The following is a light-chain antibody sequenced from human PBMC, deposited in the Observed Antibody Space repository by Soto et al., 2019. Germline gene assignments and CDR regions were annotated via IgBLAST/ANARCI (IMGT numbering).Light chain of an antibody. J-gene: IGKJ1*01. CDR2: GTS. CDR1: QSVSRRY. V-gene: IGKV3-20*01. CDR3: QQYGSSSWT. Sequence: EIVLTQSPGTLSLSPGERATLSCRACQSVSRRYVAWSQQKPGQAPRLLIYGTSSRATAIPDRFSGSGSGTDVTLTISRLEPEDFAVYYCQQYGSSSWTFGHGTKVAIK.